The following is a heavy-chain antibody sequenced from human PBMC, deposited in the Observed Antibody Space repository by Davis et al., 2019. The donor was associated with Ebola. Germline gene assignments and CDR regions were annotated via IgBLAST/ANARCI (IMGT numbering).Heavy chain of an antibody. CDR1: GYTFTSYY. D-gene: IGHD3-10*01. CDR2: INPSGGST. J-gene: IGHJ5*02. Sequence: ASVKVSCKASGYTFTSYYMHWVRQAPGQGLEWMGIINPSGGSTSYAQKFQGRVTITADKSTSTAYMELSSLRSEDTAVYYCARTVTMVQGTGWFDPWGQGTLVTVSS. CDR3: ARTVTMVQGTGWFDP. V-gene: IGHV1-46*01.